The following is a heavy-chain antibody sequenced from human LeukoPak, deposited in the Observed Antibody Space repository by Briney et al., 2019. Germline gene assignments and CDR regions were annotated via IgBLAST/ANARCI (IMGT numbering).Heavy chain of an antibody. V-gene: IGHV3-7*01. CDR3: ARDSGYYGLFDY. CDR1: RFTFSSYW. CDR2: IKQDGSGK. Sequence: PGGSLRLSCAASRFTFSSYWMSWVRQAPGKGPEWVANIKQDGSGKYYVDSVKGRFTISRDNAKNSLYLQMNSLRAEDTAIYYCARDSGYYGLFDYWGQGTLVTVSS. J-gene: IGHJ4*02. D-gene: IGHD3-22*01.